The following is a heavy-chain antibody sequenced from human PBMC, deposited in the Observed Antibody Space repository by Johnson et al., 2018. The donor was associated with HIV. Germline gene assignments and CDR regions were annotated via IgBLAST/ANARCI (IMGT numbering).Heavy chain of an antibody. V-gene: IGHV3-11*04. CDR1: GFTFSAYA. J-gene: IGHJ3*02. CDR3: ARVRGYSYEAHAFDI. D-gene: IGHD5-18*01. CDR2: ISSGGSTI. Sequence: QMLLVESGGGLVKPGGSLRLSCAASGFTFSAYAMSWIRQAPGKGLEWVSYISSGGSTIYYVDSVKGRFTISRDNAKNTLYLQMNSLRAEDTAVYYCARVRGYSYEAHAFDIWGQGTMVTVSS.